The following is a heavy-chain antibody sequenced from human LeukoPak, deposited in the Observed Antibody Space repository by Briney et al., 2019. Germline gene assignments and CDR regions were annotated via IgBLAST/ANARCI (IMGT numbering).Heavy chain of an antibody. D-gene: IGHD3-10*01. CDR3: ARIQGGSGSYYVDY. Sequence: SGPTLVNPPQTLTLTCTFSGFSLSTSGMCVSWIRQPPGKALEWLARIDWDDDKYYSTSLKTRLTISKDTSKNQVVLTMTNMDPVDTATYYCARIQGGSGSYYVDYWGQGTLVTVSS. CDR1: GFSLSTSGMC. CDR2: IDWDDDK. J-gene: IGHJ4*02. V-gene: IGHV2-70*11.